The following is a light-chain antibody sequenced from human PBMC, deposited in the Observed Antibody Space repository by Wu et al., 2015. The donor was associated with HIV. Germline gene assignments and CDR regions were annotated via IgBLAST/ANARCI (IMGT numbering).Light chain of an antibody. CDR1: RSVSNY. CDR3: QQYNNWPPYT. V-gene: IGKV3-15*01. CDR2: GAS. J-gene: IGKJ2*01. Sequence: EIVMTQSPATLSVSPGERATLSCRASRSVSNYLAWYQQKPGQAPRLLIYGASTRATGIPARFSGGGSGTEFTLTISSMQSEDFAVYYCQQYNNWPPYTFGQGTKLEI.